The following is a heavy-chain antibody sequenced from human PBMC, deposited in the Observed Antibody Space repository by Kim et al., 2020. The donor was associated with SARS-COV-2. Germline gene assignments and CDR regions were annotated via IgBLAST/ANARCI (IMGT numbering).Heavy chain of an antibody. Sequence: GGSLRLSCAASGFTFKNYGIHWVPQAPGKGLEWVAVIWYDGTERYYADSVKGRFTISRDNSKNTLYLQMNSLRVDDTAVFYCARDTGSSGTGHVDYWGQGTLVIVSS. V-gene: IGHV3-33*01. D-gene: IGHD6-25*01. CDR2: IWYDGTER. CDR1: GFTFKNYG. CDR3: ARDTGSSGTGHVDY. J-gene: IGHJ4*02.